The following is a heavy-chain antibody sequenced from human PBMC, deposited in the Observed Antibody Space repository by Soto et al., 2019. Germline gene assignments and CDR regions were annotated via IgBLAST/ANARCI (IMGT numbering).Heavy chain of an antibody. CDR2: IPYDGSYK. Sequence: GGSLRLSCAASGFTFSSYGMHWVRQAPGKGLEWVAVIPYDGSYKYYADAVKGRFTISRDNSKNTLYLQMNSLRAEDTAVYYCAKDRSSGYYSTALGAFDLWGQGTMVTVSS. V-gene: IGHV3-30*18. CDR3: AKDRSSGYYSTALGAFDL. D-gene: IGHD3-22*01. CDR1: GFTFSSYG. J-gene: IGHJ3*01.